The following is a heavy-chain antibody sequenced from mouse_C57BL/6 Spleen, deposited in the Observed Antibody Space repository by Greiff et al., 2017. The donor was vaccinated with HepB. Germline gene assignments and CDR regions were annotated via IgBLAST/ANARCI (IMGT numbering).Heavy chain of an antibody. V-gene: IGHV1-22*01. CDR3: ASFYGYYEGGAMDY. CDR1: GYTFTDYN. Sequence: VQLKQSGPELVKPGASVKMSCKASGYTFTDYNMHWVKQSHGKSLEWIGYINPNNGGTSYNQKFKGKATLTVNKSSSTAYMELRSLTSEDSAVYYCASFYGYYEGGAMDYWGQGTSVTVSS. D-gene: IGHD2-3*01. CDR2: INPNNGGT. J-gene: IGHJ4*01.